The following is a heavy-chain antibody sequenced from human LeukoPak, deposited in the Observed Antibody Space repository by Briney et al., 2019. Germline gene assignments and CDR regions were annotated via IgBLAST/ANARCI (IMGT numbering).Heavy chain of an antibody. CDR2: INAGHGNT. CDR1: GYTFTNYA. V-gene: IGHV1-3*03. J-gene: IGHJ3*02. D-gene: IGHD3-10*02. Sequence: GASVKVSCKASGYTFTNYAMHWVRQAPGQRLEWMGWINAGHGNTKYSQEFQGRVTITRDTSASTAYMELSSLRSEDMAVYYCARVFRGYAFDIWGQGTMVTVSS. CDR3: ARVFRGYAFDI.